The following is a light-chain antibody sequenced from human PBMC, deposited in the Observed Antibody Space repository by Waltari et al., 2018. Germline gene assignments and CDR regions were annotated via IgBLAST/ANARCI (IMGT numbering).Light chain of an antibody. J-gene: IGLJ1*01. Sequence: QSALTQPASVSGSPGQSITISCSGTRSDIGVYDFVSWYQQHPGKAPKLMVYEVTNRPSGVSNRVSGSKSGSTASLTISGLQPEDEADYYCYSYASSSTLVFGTGTKVTVL. V-gene: IGLV2-14*01. CDR2: EVT. CDR3: YSYASSSTLV. CDR1: RSDIGVYDF.